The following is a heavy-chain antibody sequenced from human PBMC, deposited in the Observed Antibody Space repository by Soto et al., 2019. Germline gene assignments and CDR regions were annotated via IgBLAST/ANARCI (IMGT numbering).Heavy chain of an antibody. Sequence: PGESLKISCKGSGYSFTSYWIGWVRQMPGKGLEWMGIIYPGDSDTRYSPSFQGQVTISADKSISTAYLQWSSLKASDTAMHYCARHVSTCSGGSCYPSWDYYYGMDVWGQGTTVTVSS. V-gene: IGHV5-51*01. CDR2: IYPGDSDT. D-gene: IGHD2-15*01. J-gene: IGHJ6*02. CDR1: GYSFTSYW. CDR3: ARHVSTCSGGSCYPSWDYYYGMDV.